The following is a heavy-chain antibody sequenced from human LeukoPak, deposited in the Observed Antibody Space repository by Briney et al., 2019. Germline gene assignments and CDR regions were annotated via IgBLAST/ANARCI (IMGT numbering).Heavy chain of an antibody. Sequence: GGSLRLSCEASGFTFSSYSMSWVRQAPGKGLEWVSAISGGGSAFYGDSVKGRFTISRDTSKTTLALQMNNLTEEDTAVYYCTRETAREGMGTGGFEDWGQGTLVTVSS. V-gene: IGHV3-23*01. CDR2: ISGGGSA. CDR3: TRETAREGMGTGGFED. D-gene: IGHD1-1*01. CDR1: GFTFSSYS. J-gene: IGHJ4*02.